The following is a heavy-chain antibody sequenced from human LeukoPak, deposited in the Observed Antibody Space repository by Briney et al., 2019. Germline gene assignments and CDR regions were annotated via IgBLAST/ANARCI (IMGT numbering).Heavy chain of an antibody. CDR1: GFNFSSFE. D-gene: IGHD3-10*01. J-gene: IGHJ5*02. V-gene: IGHV3-48*03. CDR3: ASYGSGNL. CDR2: ISSSGDTI. Sequence: GSLRLSCTASGFNFSSFEMNWVRQAPGKGLKWVAYISSSGDTISYADSVRGRFTVSRDNTKDSLHLQMNSLRGEDTAFYYCASYGSGNLWGQGTLVTVSS.